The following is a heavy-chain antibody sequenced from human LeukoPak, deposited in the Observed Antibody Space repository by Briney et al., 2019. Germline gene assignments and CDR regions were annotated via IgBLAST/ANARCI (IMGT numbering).Heavy chain of an antibody. CDR2: ISAYNGDT. CDR3: AKDPSNTSGRNVYFDF. CDR1: GFTFRNYG. J-gene: IGHJ4*02. V-gene: IGHV1-18*04. Sequence: ASVRVSCKASGFTFRNYGISWVRQAPGQGLEWMGWISAYNGDTKFAQKIQGRVTMTTYTPTSTAYMELRDLRSDDTAVYFCAKDPSNTSGRNVYFDFWGQGTVVTVSS. D-gene: IGHD6-19*01.